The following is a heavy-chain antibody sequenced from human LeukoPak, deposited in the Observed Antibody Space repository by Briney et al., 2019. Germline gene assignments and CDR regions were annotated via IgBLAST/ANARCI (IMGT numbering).Heavy chain of an antibody. CDR2: TYYRSKWYN. CDR3: ARDSCSSTSCYHTPHYYHGMDV. CDR1: GDSVSSNSAA. J-gene: IGHJ6*02. Sequence: SQTLSLTCAISGDSVSSNSAAWNWIRQSPSRGLEWLGRTYYRSKWYNDYAVSVKSRITINPDTSKNQFSLQLNSVTPEDTAVYYCARDSCSSTSCYHTPHYYHGMDVWGQGTTVTVSS. V-gene: IGHV6-1*01. D-gene: IGHD2-2*01.